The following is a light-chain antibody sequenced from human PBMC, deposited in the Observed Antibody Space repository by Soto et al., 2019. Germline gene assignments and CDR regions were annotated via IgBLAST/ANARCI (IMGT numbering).Light chain of an antibody. V-gene: IGLV1-51*01. CDR3: GAWDGGLSAFV. J-gene: IGLJ1*01. Sequence: QSVLPQPPSVSAAPGRTVTLSCSGSSSNIGNSFVSWYQQLPGTAPRLLIYDNNERPSGIPDRFSGSKSGTSATLGITGLQTGDEADYYCGAWDGGLSAFVFGTGTKLTVL. CDR2: DNN. CDR1: SSNIGNSF.